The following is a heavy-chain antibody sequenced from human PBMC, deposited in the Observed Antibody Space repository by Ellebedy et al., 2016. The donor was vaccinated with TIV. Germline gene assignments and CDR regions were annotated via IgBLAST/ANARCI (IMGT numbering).Heavy chain of an antibody. V-gene: IGHV3-11*05. CDR1: GFTFSDYY. CDR3: AKARQSNTIDY. CDR2: ISSSSSYT. Sequence: GESLKISCAASGFTFSDYYMSWIRQAPGKGLEWVSYISSSSSYTNYADSVKGRFTISRDNAKNSLYLQMNSLRAEDTAVYYCAKARQSNTIDYWGQGTLVTVSS. D-gene: IGHD4-11*01. J-gene: IGHJ4*02.